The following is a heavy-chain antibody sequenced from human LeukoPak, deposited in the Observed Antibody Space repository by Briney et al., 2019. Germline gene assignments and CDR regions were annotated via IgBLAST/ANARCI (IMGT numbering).Heavy chain of an antibody. J-gene: IGHJ1*01. D-gene: IGHD3-22*01. CDR1: GGSISSGDYY. V-gene: IGHV4-30-4*01. Sequence: SETLSLTCTVSGGSISSGDYYWSWIRQPPGKGLEWIGYIYYSGSTYYNPSLKSRVTISVDTSKNQFSLKLSSVTAADTAVYYCARDMGDSSGYPPFQHWGQGTLVTVSS. CDR2: IYYSGST. CDR3: ARDMGDSSGYPPFQH.